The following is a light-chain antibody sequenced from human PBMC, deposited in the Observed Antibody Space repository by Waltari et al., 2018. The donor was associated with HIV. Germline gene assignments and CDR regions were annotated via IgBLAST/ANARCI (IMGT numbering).Light chain of an antibody. CDR1: TSNIGSNY. CDR2: DNN. V-gene: IGLV1-51*01. J-gene: IGLJ3*02. Sequence: QSVLTQPPSVSAAPGQKVTISCSGSTSNIGSNYVSWYEQLPGTAPKLVISDNNKRPSGSPDRFSGSKSGTSATLAITGLQTGDEADYYCATWDTSLNAVVFGGGTKLTVL. CDR3: ATWDTSLNAVV.